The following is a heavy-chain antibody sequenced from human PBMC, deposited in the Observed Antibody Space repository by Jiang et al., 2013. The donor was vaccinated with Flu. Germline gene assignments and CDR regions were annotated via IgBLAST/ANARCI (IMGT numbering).Heavy chain of an antibody. J-gene: IGHJ3*02. Sequence: IIYPGDSDTRYSPSFQGQVTISADKSINTAYLQWSSLKASDTAMYYCARLKNYYDSSGYYYIDAFDIWGQGTMVTVSS. D-gene: IGHD3-22*01. V-gene: IGHV5-51*01. CDR3: ARLKNYYDSSGYYYIDAFDI. CDR2: IYPGDSDT.